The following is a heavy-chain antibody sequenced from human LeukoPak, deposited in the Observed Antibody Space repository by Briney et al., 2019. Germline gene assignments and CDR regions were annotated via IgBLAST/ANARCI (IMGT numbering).Heavy chain of an antibody. CDR1: GGTFSSYA. Sequence: SVKVSCKASGGTFSSYAISWVRQAPGQGLEWMGGIIPIFGTANYAQEFQGRVTITADESTSTAYMELSSLRSEDTAVYYCARDPISRWELPLHFDYWGQGTLVTVSS. V-gene: IGHV1-69*13. D-gene: IGHD1-26*01. CDR3: ARDPISRWELPLHFDY. J-gene: IGHJ4*02. CDR2: IIPIFGTA.